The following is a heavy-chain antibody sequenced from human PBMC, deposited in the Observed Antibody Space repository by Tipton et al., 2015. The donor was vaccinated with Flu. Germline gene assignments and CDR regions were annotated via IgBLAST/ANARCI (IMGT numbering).Heavy chain of an antibody. CDR1: GFTFSSYS. J-gene: IGHJ4*02. V-gene: IGHV3-48*02. CDR2: ISSSSDTI. Sequence: SLRLSCAASGFTFSSYSMNWVRQAPGKGLEWVSHISSSSDTIYYADSVKGRFTISRDNAKNSLFLQMNSLRDEDTAVYYCARFSVVVATGGYWGQGTLVTVSS. D-gene: IGHD2-15*01. CDR3: ARFSVVVATGGY.